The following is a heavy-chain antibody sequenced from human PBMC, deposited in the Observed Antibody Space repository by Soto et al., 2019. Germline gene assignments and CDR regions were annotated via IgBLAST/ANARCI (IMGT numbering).Heavy chain of an antibody. Sequence: SETLSLTCAVSGGSISSSNWWSWVRQPPGKGLEWIGEIYHSGSTNYNPSLKSRVTISVDKSKNQFSLKLSSVTAADTAVYYCATRANYYDSSGSHEGLDYWGQGTLVTVSS. J-gene: IGHJ4*02. CDR2: IYHSGST. D-gene: IGHD3-22*01. CDR1: GGSISSSNW. V-gene: IGHV4-4*02. CDR3: ATRANYYDSSGSHEGLDY.